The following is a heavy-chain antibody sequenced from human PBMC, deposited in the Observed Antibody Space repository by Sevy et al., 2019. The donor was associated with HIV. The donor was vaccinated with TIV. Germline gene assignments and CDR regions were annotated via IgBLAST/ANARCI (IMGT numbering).Heavy chain of an antibody. V-gene: IGHV4-4*07. CDR2: IYTSGST. CDR3: ARALRIDDSSGYYYYYYGMDV. CDR1: GGSISSYY. D-gene: IGHD3-22*01. Sequence: SETLSLTCTVSGGSISSYYWSWIRQPAGKGLEWIGRIYTSGSTNYNPSLKSRVTMSVDTSNNQFSLKLSSVTAADTAVYYCARALRIDDSSGYYYYYYGMDVWGQGTTVTVSS. J-gene: IGHJ6*02.